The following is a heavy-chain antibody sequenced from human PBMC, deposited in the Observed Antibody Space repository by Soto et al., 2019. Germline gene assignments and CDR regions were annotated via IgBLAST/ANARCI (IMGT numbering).Heavy chain of an antibody. CDR3: ARVRNCSGGSCYWSWFDP. CDR1: GGSISSYY. J-gene: IGHJ5*02. Sequence: SETLCLTCTVSGGSISSYYWSWIRQTPGKGLEWIGYIYYSGSTNYNPSLKSRVTISVDTSKNQFSLKLSSVTAADTAVYYCARVRNCSGGSCYWSWFDPWGQGTLVTVS. CDR2: IYYSGST. D-gene: IGHD2-15*01. V-gene: IGHV4-59*01.